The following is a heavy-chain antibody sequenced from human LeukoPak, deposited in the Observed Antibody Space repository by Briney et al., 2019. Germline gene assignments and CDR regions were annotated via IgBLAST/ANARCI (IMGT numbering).Heavy chain of an antibody. J-gene: IGHJ4*02. CDR3: AKDDAWLRFGE. CDR2: IYSGGST. CDR1: GFTVSTNY. V-gene: IGHV3-53*01. D-gene: IGHD3-10*01. Sequence: GGSLTLSCAVSGFTVSTNYMSWVRQPHGKGMGWVSVIYSGGSTYYAKSVKGGFTISRDSSKNTLYLEVISLTAEDTAVYYCAKDDAWLRFGEWSQGSLVTVSS.